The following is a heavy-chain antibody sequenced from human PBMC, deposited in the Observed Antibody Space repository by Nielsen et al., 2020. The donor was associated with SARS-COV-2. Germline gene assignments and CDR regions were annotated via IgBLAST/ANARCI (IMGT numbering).Heavy chain of an antibody. V-gene: IGHV1-2*06. Sequence: WVRQAPGQGLEWMRRINPNSGGTNYAQKFQGRVTMTRDTSISTAYMELSRLRSDDTAVYYCTREVSGYCSSTSCYAGFDYYGMDVWGQGTTVTVSS. CDR2: INPNSGGT. CDR3: TREVSGYCSSTSCYAGFDYYGMDV. J-gene: IGHJ6*02. D-gene: IGHD2-2*01.